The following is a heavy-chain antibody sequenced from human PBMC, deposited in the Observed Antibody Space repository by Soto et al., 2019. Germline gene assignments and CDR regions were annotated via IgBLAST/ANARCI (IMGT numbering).Heavy chain of an antibody. J-gene: IGHJ6*02. CDR2: ITSSGGNT. V-gene: IGHV3-64*01. D-gene: IGHD2-21*01. CDR3: ARRIPFGYGMDV. Sequence: EVPLVESGGGLVQPGGSLGLSCAASGFTFSSYAMHWVRQAPGKGLEYVSVITSSGGNTDYASSVKGRFTISRDNSKNTLYLQMGSLRAEDMAVYYCARRIPFGYGMDVWGQGTTVTVSS. CDR1: GFTFSSYA.